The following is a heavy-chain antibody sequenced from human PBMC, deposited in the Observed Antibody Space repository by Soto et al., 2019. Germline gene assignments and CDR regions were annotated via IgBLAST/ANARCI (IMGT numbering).Heavy chain of an antibody. CDR3: AREQVATMGYFDY. CDR2: ISYDGSNK. V-gene: IGHV3-30*03. D-gene: IGHD5-12*01. CDR1: GFTFSSYG. Sequence: GSLRLSCAASGFTFSSYGMHWVRQAPGKGLEWVAVISYDGSNKYYADSVKGRFTISRDNSKNTLYLQMNSLRAEDTAVYYCAREQVATMGYFDYWGQGTLVTVSS. J-gene: IGHJ4*03.